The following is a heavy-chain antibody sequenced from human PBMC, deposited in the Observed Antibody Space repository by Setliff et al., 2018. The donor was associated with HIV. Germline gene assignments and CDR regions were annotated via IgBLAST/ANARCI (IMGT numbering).Heavy chain of an antibody. Sequence: SETLSLTCAVYGGSFSGYYWSWNRQPPGKGLEWLGEIDHTGSTNYNLSLKSRITMSADPSKNQFSLKVRSVIAAATALYYCARGRNYGSPYFYYMDVWATGTTVTVSS. V-gene: IGHV4-34*01. D-gene: IGHD3-10*01. CDR3: ARGRNYGSPYFYYMDV. J-gene: IGHJ6*03. CDR1: GGSFSGYY. CDR2: IDHTGST.